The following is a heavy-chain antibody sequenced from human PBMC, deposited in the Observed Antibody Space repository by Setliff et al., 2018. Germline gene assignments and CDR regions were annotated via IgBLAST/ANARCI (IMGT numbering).Heavy chain of an antibody. J-gene: IGHJ5*02. CDR1: GFTVGDYA. V-gene: IGHV3-9*01. CDR3: ARDLPVVT. Sequence: GGSLRLSCEASGFTVGDYAMHWVRQAPGRGLEWVAAIGWVPTTIGYADSVKGRFTVSRDNSKNTLYLQMNGLRVDDSAVYHCARDLPVVTWGQGTLVTVSS. CDR2: IGWVPTTI. D-gene: IGHD2-15*01.